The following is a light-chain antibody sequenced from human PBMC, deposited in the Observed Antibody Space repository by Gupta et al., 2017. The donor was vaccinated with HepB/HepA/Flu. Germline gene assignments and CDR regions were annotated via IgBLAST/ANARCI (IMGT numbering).Light chain of an antibody. CDR2: LGS. V-gene: IGKV2-28*01. CDR1: QSLLHSNGYNY. CDR3: MQVLQAPLT. J-gene: IGKJ4*01. Sequence: DIVMTQSPLSLPVTPGEPASISCRSSQSLLHSNGYNYLDWYLQKPGQSPQLLIYLGSNRASGVPDRFSGSGSGTDFTLTINNVEAEDAGVYYCMQVLQAPLTFGGGTKVEIK.